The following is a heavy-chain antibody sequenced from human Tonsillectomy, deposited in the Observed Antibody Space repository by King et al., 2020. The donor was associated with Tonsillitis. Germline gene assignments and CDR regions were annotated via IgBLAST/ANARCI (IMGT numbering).Heavy chain of an antibody. CDR1: GYTFTGYY. J-gene: IGHJ4*02. CDR3: ARNCGGDCYVDFDY. D-gene: IGHD2-21*02. CDR2: INHKSGGT. V-gene: IGHV1-2*02. Sequence: QLVQSGAEVKKPGASVKVSCKASGYTFTGYYMHWVRQAPGQGIEWMGWINHKSGGTDYAQKFRGRDTMTWDTSISTAYMVQSRLRSDDTAVYYCARNCGGDCYVDFDYWGQGTLVTVSS.